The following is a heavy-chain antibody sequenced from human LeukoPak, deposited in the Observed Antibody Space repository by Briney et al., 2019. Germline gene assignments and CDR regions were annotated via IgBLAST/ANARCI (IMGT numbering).Heavy chain of an antibody. D-gene: IGHD6-13*01. J-gene: IGHJ5*01. CDR2: INWNGGST. V-gene: IGHV3-20*04. Sequence: PGGSLRLSCAASGFTVDDYGMSWVRQAPGKGLEWVSCINWNGGSTGYADSVKGRFTISRDNAEYSLYLQMNSLRAEDTALYYCARNGGRSSSWFVYWGQGTLVTVSS. CDR3: ARNGGRSSSWFVY. CDR1: GFTVDDYG.